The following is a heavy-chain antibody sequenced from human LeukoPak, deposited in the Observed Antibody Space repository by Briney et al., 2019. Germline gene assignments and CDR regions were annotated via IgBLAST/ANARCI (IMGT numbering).Heavy chain of an antibody. CDR1: GSSISSSSYS. D-gene: IGHD3-22*01. J-gene: IGHJ4*02. Sequence: SETLSLTCTVSGSSISSSSYSWGWIRQPPGKGLEWIGNIYYGENTYYNPSLKSRVTISIDTSKNQFYLKLSSLTAADTAVYYCARRDDSSGYHKIFDYWGPGTLVTVSS. V-gene: IGHV4-39*01. CDR3: ARRDDSSGYHKIFDY. CDR2: IYYGENT.